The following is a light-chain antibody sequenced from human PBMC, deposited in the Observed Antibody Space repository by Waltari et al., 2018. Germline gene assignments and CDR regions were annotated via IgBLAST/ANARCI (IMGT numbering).Light chain of an antibody. V-gene: IGLV2-23*02. Sequence: QSALTQPVSVSGSPGQSITISCTGTSSDIGSYKFVSWYQQHPGKPPKLIVYEVCKRPSGVSNRFSGSRSGNTASLTISGLQADDEADYHCCSYAGNSRGVFGTGTKVTVL. CDR1: SSDIGSYKF. CDR2: EVC. J-gene: IGLJ1*01. CDR3: CSYAGNSRGV.